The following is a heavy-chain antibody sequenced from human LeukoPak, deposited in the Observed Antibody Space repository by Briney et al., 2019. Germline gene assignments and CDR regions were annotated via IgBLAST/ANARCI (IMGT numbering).Heavy chain of an antibody. V-gene: IGHV1-46*01. J-gene: IGHJ4*02. Sequence: GASVKVSCKASGYTFTSYYMHWVRPAPGQGLEWMGIINPSGGSTSYAQKFQGRVTMTRDTSTSTVYMELSSLRSEDTAVYYCARDGLQGYYDSSSNGYWGQGTLVTVSS. CDR2: INPSGGST. D-gene: IGHD3-22*01. CDR3: ARDGLQGYYDSSSNGY. CDR1: GYTFTSYY.